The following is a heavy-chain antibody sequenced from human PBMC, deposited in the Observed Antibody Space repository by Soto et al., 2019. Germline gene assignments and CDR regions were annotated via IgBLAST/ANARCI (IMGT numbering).Heavy chain of an antibody. CDR1: GFTFSSYW. D-gene: IGHD5-12*01. Sequence: GGSLRLSCAASGFTFSSYWMNWVRKAPGKGLEWVANIKLDGSEKKYADSVKGRCTISRDNAKKSVFLQMNSLRVEDTAVYYCARDGGYSGYDYFDYWGQGALVTVSS. CDR2: IKLDGSEK. CDR3: ARDGGYSGYDYFDY. J-gene: IGHJ4*02. V-gene: IGHV3-7*01.